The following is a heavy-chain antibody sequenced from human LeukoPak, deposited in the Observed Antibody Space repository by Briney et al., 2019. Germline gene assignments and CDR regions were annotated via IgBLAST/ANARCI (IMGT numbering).Heavy chain of an antibody. J-gene: IGHJ4*02. D-gene: IGHD3-10*01. CDR2: ISGSGGST. CDR3: AKRITMVRGVTCYFDY. Sequence: GSLRLSCAASGFTFSSYAMSWVRQAPGKGLEWVSAISGSGGSTYYADSVKSRFTISRDNSKNTLYLQMNSLRAEDTAVYYCAKRITMVRGVTCYFDYWGQGTLVTVSS. CDR1: GFTFSSYA. V-gene: IGHV3-23*01.